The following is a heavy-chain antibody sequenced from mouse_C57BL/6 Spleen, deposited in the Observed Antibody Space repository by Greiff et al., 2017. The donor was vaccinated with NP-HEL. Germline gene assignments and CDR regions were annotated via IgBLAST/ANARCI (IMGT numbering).Heavy chain of an antibody. D-gene: IGHD1-1*01. CDR1: GYTFTEYT. J-gene: IGHJ4*01. Sequence: VQLQQSGAELVKPGASVKLSCKASGYTFTEYTIHWVKQRSGQGLEWIGWFYPGRGSIKYNEKFKDKATLTADKSSSTVYMELSRLTSEDSAVYFCARHEEGDYGSRYYYAMDYWGQGTSVTVSS. CDR2: FYPGRGSI. CDR3: ARHEEGDYGSRYYYAMDY. V-gene: IGHV1-62-2*01.